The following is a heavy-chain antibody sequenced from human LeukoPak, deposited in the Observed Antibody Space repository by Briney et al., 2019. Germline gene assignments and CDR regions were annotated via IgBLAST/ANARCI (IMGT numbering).Heavy chain of an antibody. CDR3: AKGGDVVVPAAPPGY. V-gene: IGHV3-30*18. Sequence: GGSLRLSCAASGFTFSNYGMHWVRQAPGKGLEWVAGTSSDGSSKYYADSVKGRFTISRDNSKNTLYLQMNSLRAEDTAVYYCAKGGDVVVPAAPPGYWGQGTLVTVSS. CDR1: GFTFSNYG. CDR2: TSSDGSSK. J-gene: IGHJ4*02. D-gene: IGHD2-2*01.